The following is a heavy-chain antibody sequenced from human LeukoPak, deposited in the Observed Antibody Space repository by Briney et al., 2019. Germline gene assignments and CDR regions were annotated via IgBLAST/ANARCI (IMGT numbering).Heavy chain of an antibody. Sequence: PGGSLRLSCAASGFTVSSNYMSWVRQAPGKGLEWVSVIYSGGSTYYADSVKGRFTISRDNSKNTLYLQMNSLRAEDTAVYYCARGMTTFALDYWGQGTLVAVSS. CDR2: IYSGGST. CDR1: GFTVSSNY. D-gene: IGHD3-16*01. J-gene: IGHJ4*02. CDR3: ARGMTTFALDY. V-gene: IGHV3-53*01.